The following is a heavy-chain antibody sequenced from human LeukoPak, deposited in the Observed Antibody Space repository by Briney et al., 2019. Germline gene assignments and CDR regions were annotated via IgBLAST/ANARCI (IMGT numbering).Heavy chain of an antibody. CDR1: GFTFSSYA. CDR2: ISYVGSNK. CDR3: AREYQYDGSGSGGFDY. J-gene: IGHJ4*02. V-gene: IGHV3-30*01. D-gene: IGHD3-22*01. Sequence: QSGGSLRLSCAASGFTFSSYAMHWVRQAPGKGLEWVAVISYVGSNKYYADSEKGRFTISRDNSKNTLYLQMNSLRAEDTAVYYCAREYQYDGSGSGGFDYWGQGTLVTVSS.